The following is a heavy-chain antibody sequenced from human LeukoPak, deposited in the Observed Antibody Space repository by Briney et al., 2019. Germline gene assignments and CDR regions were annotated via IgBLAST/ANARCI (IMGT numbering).Heavy chain of an antibody. J-gene: IGHJ4*02. Sequence: SETLSLTCTVSGGSISSYYWSWIRQPAGKGLEWIGRIYTSGSTNYNPSLKSRVTISVDTSKNQFSLKLSSVTAADTAVYYCARSAHYYGSGSYYKGYFDYWGQGTLVTVSS. V-gene: IGHV4-4*07. CDR2: IYTSGST. CDR1: GGSISSYY. CDR3: ARSAHYYGSGSYYKGYFDY. D-gene: IGHD3-10*01.